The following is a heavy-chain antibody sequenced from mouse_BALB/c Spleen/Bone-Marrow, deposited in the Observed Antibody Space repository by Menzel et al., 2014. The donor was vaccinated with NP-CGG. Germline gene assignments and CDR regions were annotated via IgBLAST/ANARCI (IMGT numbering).Heavy chain of an antibody. CDR3: ARRDYYGSTYGSDY. J-gene: IGHJ2*01. CDR2: IFPRNGST. CDR1: GYSLTSYY. Sequence: QVQLQQSGPELVKPGASVKISCKASGYSLTSYYIHWVKQRPGQGLEWIGWIFPRNGSTKYNEKFKGKATLTADASSSTAYMQLSSLTSEDSAVYFCARRDYYGSTYGSDYWGQGTTLTVSS. V-gene: IGHV1-66*01. D-gene: IGHD1-1*01.